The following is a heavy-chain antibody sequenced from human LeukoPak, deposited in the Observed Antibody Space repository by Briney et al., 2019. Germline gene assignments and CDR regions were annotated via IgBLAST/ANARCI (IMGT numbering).Heavy chain of an antibody. J-gene: IGHJ4*02. Sequence: PGGSLRFSCAASGFTFDDYAMHWVRQAPGKGLEWVSLISGDGGSTYYADSVKGRFTISRDNAKNSLYLQMNSLRDEDTAVYYCASDVMVPVGDDYWGQGTLVTVSS. CDR1: GFTFDDYA. CDR2: ISGDGGST. CDR3: ASDVMVPVGDDY. V-gene: IGHV3-43*02. D-gene: IGHD3-10*01.